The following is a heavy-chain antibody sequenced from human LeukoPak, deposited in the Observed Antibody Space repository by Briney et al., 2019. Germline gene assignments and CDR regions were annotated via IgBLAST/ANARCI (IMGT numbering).Heavy chain of an antibody. CDR1: GGSISTGAYY. V-gene: IGHV4-31*03. J-gene: IGHJ6*02. D-gene: IGHD2-15*01. CDR2: ISYTGNT. CDR3: ARDWAGSCGGGSCNSYGMDV. Sequence: SETLSLTCTVSGGSISTGAYYWGWIRQHPEKGLEWLGHISYTGNTYYNPSPKSRMTMSLDTSENQFSLRVSSVTAADTAVYYCARDWAGSCGGGSCNSYGMDVWGQGTTVTVSS.